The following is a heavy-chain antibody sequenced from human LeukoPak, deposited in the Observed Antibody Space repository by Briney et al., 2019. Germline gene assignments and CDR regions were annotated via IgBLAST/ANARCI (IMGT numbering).Heavy chain of an antibody. J-gene: IGHJ4*02. Sequence: GGSLRLSCTASGFTVSSSCMIWVRQAPGKGLEWVSLIYSGGGTFYADSVKGRFTISRHNSENTLYLQMNNLRTEDTAVYYCARVGVGTVAGNYFDDWGQGTLVTVSS. CDR2: IYSGGGT. CDR3: ARVGVGTVAGNYFDD. V-gene: IGHV3-53*04. CDR1: GFTVSSSC. D-gene: IGHD6-19*01.